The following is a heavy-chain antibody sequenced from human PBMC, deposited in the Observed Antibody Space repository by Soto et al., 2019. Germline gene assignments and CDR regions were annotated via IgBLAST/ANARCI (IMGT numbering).Heavy chain of an antibody. Sequence: QVQLVQSGAEVKKPGASVKVSCKASGYTFTSYGISWVRQAPGQGLEWMGWISAYNGDTNYVQRLQGRVTMTTDTSTSTAYMELRSLGSDDTAVYYCARDLIAPSSGSPSRFDYWGQGTLVTVSS. D-gene: IGHD6-19*01. V-gene: IGHV1-18*01. CDR2: ISAYNGDT. J-gene: IGHJ4*02. CDR3: ARDLIAPSSGSPSRFDY. CDR1: GYTFTSYG.